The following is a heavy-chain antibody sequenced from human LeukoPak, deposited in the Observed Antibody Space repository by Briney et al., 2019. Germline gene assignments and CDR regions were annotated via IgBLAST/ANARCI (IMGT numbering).Heavy chain of an antibody. CDR2: IGDSSSNI. CDR1: GFTFSSHS. J-gene: IGHJ4*02. Sequence: GGSLRLSCAASGFTFSSHSMNWVRQAPGKGLEWVSYIGDSSSNIYYADSVKGRFTISRDNAKNSLYLQMNSLRDEDTAVYFCARDLSGYSSTYAYWSQGTLVTVS. D-gene: IGHD6-13*01. V-gene: IGHV3-48*02. CDR3: ARDLSGYSSTYAY.